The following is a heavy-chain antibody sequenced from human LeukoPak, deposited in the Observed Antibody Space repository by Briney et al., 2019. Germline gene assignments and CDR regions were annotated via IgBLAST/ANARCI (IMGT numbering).Heavy chain of an antibody. J-gene: IGHJ3*02. D-gene: IGHD3-3*01. CDR3: ARDGSGYARRAFDI. CDR1: GFTFSSYA. Sequence: PGRSLRLSCAASGFTFSSYAMHWVRQAPGKGLEWVAVISYDGSNKYYADSVKGRFTISRDNSKNTLYLQMNSLRAEDTAVYYCARDGSGYARRAFDIWGQGTMVTVSS. V-gene: IGHV3-30-3*01. CDR2: ISYDGSNK.